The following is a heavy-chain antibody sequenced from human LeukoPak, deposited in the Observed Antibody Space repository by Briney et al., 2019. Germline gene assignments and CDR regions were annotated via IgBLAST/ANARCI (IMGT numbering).Heavy chain of an antibody. CDR2: ISSSNNAI. CDR1: GFTFSSSN. CDR3: ARDPVRAITMVRGVIDY. Sequence: GKSLRLSCAASGFTFSSSNMSWVRQAPGKGLEWASYISSSNNAIYYADSVEGRFTISRDNAKNSLYLQMRSLRDEDTAVYYCARDPVRAITMVRGVIDYWGQGTLVTVSS. V-gene: IGHV3-48*02. D-gene: IGHD3-10*01. J-gene: IGHJ4*02.